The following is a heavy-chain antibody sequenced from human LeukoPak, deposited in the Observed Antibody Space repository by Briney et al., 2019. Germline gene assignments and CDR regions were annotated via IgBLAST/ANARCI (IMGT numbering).Heavy chain of an antibody. CDR3: AKDFWSGYHSGYFDY. J-gene: IGHJ4*02. D-gene: IGHD3-3*01. CDR1: GFTFSSYG. CDR2: ISGSGGST. Sequence: GGSLRLSCAASGFTFSSYGMSWVRQAPGKGLEWVSAISGSGGSTYYADSVKGRFTIPRDNSKNTLYLQMNSLRAEDTAVYYCAKDFWSGYHSGYFDYWGQGTLVTVSS. V-gene: IGHV3-23*01.